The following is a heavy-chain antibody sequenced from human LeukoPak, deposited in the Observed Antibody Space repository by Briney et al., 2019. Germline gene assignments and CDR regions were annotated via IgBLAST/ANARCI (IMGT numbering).Heavy chain of an antibody. CDR3: AMTLMWGYNAFDI. CDR2: ISHRGST. Sequence: SEPLSLTCAVYGGSFSGYYWSWIRHPPEKELEWIGEISHRGSTSYNPSLKSRVTISVDTSKNQFSLKLSSVTAADTAVYYCAMTLMWGYNAFDIWGQGTMVTVSS. V-gene: IGHV4-34*01. D-gene: IGHD5-12*01. J-gene: IGHJ3*02. CDR1: GGSFSGYY.